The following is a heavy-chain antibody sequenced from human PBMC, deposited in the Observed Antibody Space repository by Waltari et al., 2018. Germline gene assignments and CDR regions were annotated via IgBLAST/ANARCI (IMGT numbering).Heavy chain of an antibody. Sequence: QVRLQESGPKLVKPSETLSLTSTVSAGSISSYFWSWIRQPPGKGLEWIGYIHYSGNTNSDTSMKSRVTISMDTSKNQFSLKLSSATAADTAVYYCAAHLRQVTTEFAYWGQGTLVTVSS. J-gene: IGHJ4*02. CDR2: IHYSGNT. CDR3: AAHLRQVTTEFAY. D-gene: IGHD4-17*01. CDR1: AGSISSYF. V-gene: IGHV4-59*01.